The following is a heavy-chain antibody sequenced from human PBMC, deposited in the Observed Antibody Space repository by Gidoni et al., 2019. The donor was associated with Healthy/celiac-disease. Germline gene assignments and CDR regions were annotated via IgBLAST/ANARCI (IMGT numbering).Heavy chain of an antibody. CDR1: GSPFRSYA. J-gene: IGHJ4*02. CDR3: AKDEAYCGGDCYID. CDR2: ISGSGGST. V-gene: IGHV3-23*01. Sequence: EVQLLESGGGLVQPGGSLRLSCAASGSPFRSYAMSWVRQAPGKGLEWVSAISGSGGSTYYADSVKGRFTISRDNSKNTLYLQMNSLRAEDTAVYYCAKDEAYCGGDCYIDWGQGTLVTVSS. D-gene: IGHD2-21*02.